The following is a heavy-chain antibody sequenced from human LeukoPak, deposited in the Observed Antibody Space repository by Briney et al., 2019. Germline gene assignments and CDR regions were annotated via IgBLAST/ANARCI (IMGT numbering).Heavy chain of an antibody. CDR3: ARGGTRITIVGVVINDFDY. D-gene: IGHD3-3*01. Sequence: SRTLSLTCTVSGGSISSGDYYWSWIRQPPGKGLEWIGYIYHSGNTYYNPSLKSRLTISVDTPRNQFSLKLRSVTAADTAVYYCARGGTRITIVGVVINDFDYWGQGTLVTVSS. CDR1: GGSISSGDYY. J-gene: IGHJ4*02. CDR2: IYHSGNT. V-gene: IGHV4-30-4*08.